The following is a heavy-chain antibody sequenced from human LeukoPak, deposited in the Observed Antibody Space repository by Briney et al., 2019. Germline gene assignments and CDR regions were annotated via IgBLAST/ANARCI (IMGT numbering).Heavy chain of an antibody. V-gene: IGHV3-74*01. J-gene: IGHJ4*02. CDR3: ARTYSSSSYSPFDY. Sequence: GGSLRLSCAASGFTVSSNYMSWVRQAPGKGLEWVSCISFDGSDATYADSVKGRFTISRDNSKNTLYLQMNSLRAEDTAVYYCARTYSSSSYSPFDYWGQGTLVAVSS. D-gene: IGHD6-13*01. CDR1: GFTVSSNY. CDR2: ISFDGSDA.